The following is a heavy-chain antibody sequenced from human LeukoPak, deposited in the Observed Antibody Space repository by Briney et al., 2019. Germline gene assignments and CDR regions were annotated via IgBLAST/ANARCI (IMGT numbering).Heavy chain of an antibody. V-gene: IGHV3-23*01. D-gene: IGHD3-22*01. J-gene: IGHJ3*02. CDR1: GFTFSSYA. CDR2: ISGSGGST. CDR3: AKGGIDYYDSSGYYEPWAFDI. Sequence: PGGSLRLSCAASGFTFSSYAMSWVRQAPGKGLEWVSAISGSGGSTYYADSVKGRFTISRDNSKNTLYLQMNSLRAEDTAVYYCAKGGIDYYDSSGYYEPWAFDIWGQGTMVTVSS.